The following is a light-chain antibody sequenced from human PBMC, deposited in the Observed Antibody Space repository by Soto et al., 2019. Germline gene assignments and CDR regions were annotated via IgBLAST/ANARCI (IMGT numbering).Light chain of an antibody. V-gene: IGLV2-8*01. CDR3: SSYAGSSNV. CDR1: NSDVGGYNY. J-gene: IGLJ1*01. CDR2: EVN. Sequence: QSVLTQPPSASGSPGQSVAISCTAPNSDVGGYNYVSWYQQHPDKAPKLMIYEVNNRPSGVPDLFSGSKSGNTAALTVSGLQAKDEADYYCSSYAGSSNVFGTGTKVTVL.